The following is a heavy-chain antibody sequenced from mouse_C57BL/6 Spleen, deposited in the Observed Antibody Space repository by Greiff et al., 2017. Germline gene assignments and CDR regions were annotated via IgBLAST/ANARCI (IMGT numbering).Heavy chain of an antibody. CDR2: ISYDGSN. J-gene: IGHJ3*01. V-gene: IGHV3-6*01. D-gene: IGHD2-4*01. Sequence: EVKLVESGPGLVKPSQSLSLTCSVTGYSITSGYYWNWIRQFPGNKLEWMGYISYDGSNNYNPSLKNRISITRDTSKNQFFLKLNSVTTEDTATYYCARAYDYDGEFAYWGQGTLVTVSA. CDR3: ARAYDYDGEFAY. CDR1: GYSITSGYY.